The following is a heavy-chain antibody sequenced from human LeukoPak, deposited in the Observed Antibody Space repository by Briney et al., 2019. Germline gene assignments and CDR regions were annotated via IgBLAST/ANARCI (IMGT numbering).Heavy chain of an antibody. Sequence: GGSLRLSCAASGFTFSSYGMHWVRQAPGKGLEWVAFIRYDGSNKYYADSVKGRFTISRDNSENTLYLQMNSLRAEDTAVYYCAKDGHDYGDLPYYFDYWGQGTLVTVSS. D-gene: IGHD4-17*01. V-gene: IGHV3-30*02. CDR1: GFTFSSYG. J-gene: IGHJ4*02. CDR2: IRYDGSNK. CDR3: AKDGHDYGDLPYYFDY.